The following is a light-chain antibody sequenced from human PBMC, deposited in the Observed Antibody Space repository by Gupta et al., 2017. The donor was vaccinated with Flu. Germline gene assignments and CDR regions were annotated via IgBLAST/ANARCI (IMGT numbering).Light chain of an antibody. V-gene: IGLV2-14*01. Sequence: QSALTQPASVSGSPGQSLTISCTGTSSDVGGYNSVSWYQHHPGKAPKLMIYDVNNWPSGVSDRFSGSKSGSTASLTISGLQAEDEAEYYCSSYTSSTTLVFGTGTKVNVL. CDR1: SSDVGGYNS. CDR2: DVN. CDR3: SSYTSSTTLV. J-gene: IGLJ1*01.